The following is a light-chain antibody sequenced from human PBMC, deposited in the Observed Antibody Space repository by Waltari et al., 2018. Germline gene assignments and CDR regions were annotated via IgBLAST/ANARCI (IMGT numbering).Light chain of an antibody. Sequence: QSALTQPASVSESPGQSITISCTGTSSDVGSYNLVSWYQQHPGKAPKLIIYEDTKRPSGVSHLFYGSTSVNTASLTSSGVQAEDEAFYYCCSYAASTISWVFGGGTKLTVL. CDR1: SSDVGSYNL. CDR2: EDT. J-gene: IGLJ3*02. V-gene: IGLV2-23*01. CDR3: CSYAASTISWV.